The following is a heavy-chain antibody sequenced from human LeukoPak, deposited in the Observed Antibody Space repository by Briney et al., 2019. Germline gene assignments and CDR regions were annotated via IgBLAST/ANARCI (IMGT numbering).Heavy chain of an antibody. J-gene: IGHJ6*03. V-gene: IGHV3-30*02. Sequence: GGSLRLSCATSGFFFTTYGMHWVRRAPGKGLEWLTSMSYDGTHTNYAGSVKGRFTISRDTSKNTLYLQMNSLRPDDTAVYYCTKDRGSTRYYYYMDVWGKGTTVTVSS. CDR2: MSYDGTHT. CDR1: GFFFTTYG. D-gene: IGHD2-2*01. CDR3: TKDRGSTRYYYYMDV.